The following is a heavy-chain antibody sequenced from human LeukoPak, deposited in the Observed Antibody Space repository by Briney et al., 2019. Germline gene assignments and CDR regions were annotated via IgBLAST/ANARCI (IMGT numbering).Heavy chain of an antibody. V-gene: IGHV1-69*05. CDR1: GGTFSSYA. CDR2: IIPIFGTA. CDR3: ARAGLELREIDL. D-gene: IGHD1-7*01. J-gene: IGHJ5*02. Sequence: SVKVSCKASGGTFSSYAISWVRQAPGQGLEWMGRIIPIFGTANYAQKFQGRVTITTDESTSTAYMELSSLRSEDTAVYYCARAGLELREIDLWGQGTLVTVSS.